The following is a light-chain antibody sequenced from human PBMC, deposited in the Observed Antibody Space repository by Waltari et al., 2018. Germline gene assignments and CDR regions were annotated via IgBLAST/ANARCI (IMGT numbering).Light chain of an antibody. CDR2: DIT. V-gene: IGLV2-11*01. CDR1: RRDVGDYNF. CDR3: CSYVGSHTNWV. J-gene: IGLJ3*02. Sequence: QSALTQPRSVSGSPGQSVTISCTGIRRDVGDYNFVSWYQHHPGKAPKLLIHDITQRPSGVPARFSGSKSGNTASLTISGLQAEDEADYYCCSYVGSHTNWVFGGGTKLTVL.